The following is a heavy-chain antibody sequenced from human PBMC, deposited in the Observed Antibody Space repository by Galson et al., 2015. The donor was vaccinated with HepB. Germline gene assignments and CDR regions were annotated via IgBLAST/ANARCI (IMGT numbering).Heavy chain of an antibody. CDR1: GSISRDNFY. J-gene: IGHJ4*02. D-gene: IGHD6-6*01. CDR3: ARLDYSTSSFY. CDR2: IYYSGTT. V-gene: IGHV4-39*01. Sequence: GSISRDNFYWGWIRQPPGKGLEWIGTIYYSGTTYYNPSLKSRVTISVHTSKNQFSLKLSSVTAADTAVYYCARLDYSTSSFYWGQGTLVTVSS.